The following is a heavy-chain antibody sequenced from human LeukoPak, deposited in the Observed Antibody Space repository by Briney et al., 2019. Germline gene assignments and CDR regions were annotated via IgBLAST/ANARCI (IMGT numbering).Heavy chain of an antibody. Sequence: SVKVSCKASGGTFSSYAISWVRQAPGQGLEWMGGIIPIFGTANYAQKFQGRVTITTDESTSTAYMELSSLRSGDTAVYYCARDDFSLIAAAGRLRDWGQGTLVTVSS. D-gene: IGHD6-13*01. CDR3: ARDDFSLIAAAGRLRD. V-gene: IGHV1-69*05. J-gene: IGHJ4*02. CDR1: GGTFSSYA. CDR2: IIPIFGTA.